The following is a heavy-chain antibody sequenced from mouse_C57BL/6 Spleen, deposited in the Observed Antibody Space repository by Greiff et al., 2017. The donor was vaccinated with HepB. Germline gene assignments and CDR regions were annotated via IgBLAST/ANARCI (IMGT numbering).Heavy chain of an antibody. D-gene: IGHD4-1*01. V-gene: IGHV1-80*01. CDR3: ARGTLGRYFDV. J-gene: IGHJ1*03. CDR2: IYPGDGDT. Sequence: VQLQESGAELVKPGASVKISCKASGYAFSSYWMNWVKQRPGKGLEWIGQIYPGDGDTNYNGKFKGKATLTADKSSSTAYMQLSSLTSEDSAVYFCARGTLGRYFDVWGTGTTVTVSS. CDR1: GYAFSSYW.